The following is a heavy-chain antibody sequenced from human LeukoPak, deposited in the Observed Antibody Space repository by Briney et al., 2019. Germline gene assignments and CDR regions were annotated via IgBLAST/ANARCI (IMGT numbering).Heavy chain of an antibody. J-gene: IGHJ4*02. D-gene: IGHD1-7*01. CDR2: MFYSGIT. CDR3: ARDDRDWNYGVDY. CDR1: GGSISGSSHY. V-gene: IGHV4-39*02. Sequence: SETLSLTCTVSGGSISGSSHYWGWIRQPPGKGLEWIGSMFYSGITYYNPSLKSRVTISIDPSKNQFSLKLSSVTAADTAVYYCARDDRDWNYGVDYWGQGTLVTVSS.